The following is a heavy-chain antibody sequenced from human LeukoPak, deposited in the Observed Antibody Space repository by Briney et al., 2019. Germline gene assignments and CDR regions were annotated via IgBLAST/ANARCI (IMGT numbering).Heavy chain of an antibody. D-gene: IGHD2-15*01. J-gene: IGHJ5*02. CDR3: ARGSRKRYCSGGSCYPLNWFDP. CDR2: IYYSGST. CDR1: GGSVSSGSYY. Sequence: SETLSLTCTVSGGSVSSGSYYWSWIRQPPGMGLEWIGYIYYSGSTNYNPSLKSRVTISVDTSKNQFSLKLSSVTAADTAVYYCARGSRKRYCSGGSCYPLNWFDPWGQGTLVTVSS. V-gene: IGHV4-61*01.